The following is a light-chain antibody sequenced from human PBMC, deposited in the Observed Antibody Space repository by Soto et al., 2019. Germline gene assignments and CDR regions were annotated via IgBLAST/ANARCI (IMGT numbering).Light chain of an antibody. CDR2: GAS. CDR1: QSVSSSL. Sequence: EIVLTQSPGTLSLSPGERATLSCRASQSVSSSLLAWYQQKPGQAPRLLIYGASNRATGIPDRFSGSGSRADFTLSITRLEPEDFAMYYCQQYGSSPPWTFGQGTKVEIK. J-gene: IGKJ1*01. CDR3: QQYGSSPPWT. V-gene: IGKV3-20*01.